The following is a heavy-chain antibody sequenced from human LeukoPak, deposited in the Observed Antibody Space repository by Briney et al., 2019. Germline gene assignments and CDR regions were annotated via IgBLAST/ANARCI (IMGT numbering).Heavy chain of an antibody. Sequence: ASVKVSCKASGYTFTSYGISWVRQAPGQGLEWMGWISAYNGDTNYAQKLQGRVTMTTDTSTSTAYMELRSLRSDDTAVYYCARDPALGYTSGWYNWFDPWGQGTLVTVSS. CDR2: ISAYNGDT. J-gene: IGHJ5*02. CDR1: GYTFTSYG. CDR3: ARDPALGYTSGWYNWFDP. V-gene: IGHV1-18*01. D-gene: IGHD6-19*01.